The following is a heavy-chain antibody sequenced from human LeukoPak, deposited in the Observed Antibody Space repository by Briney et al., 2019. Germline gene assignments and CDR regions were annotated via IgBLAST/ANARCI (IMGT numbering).Heavy chain of an antibody. CDR1: GGSFSGYF. J-gene: IGHJ4*02. CDR3: ARAYKASPLHNAIDS. Sequence: SVTLSLTCAVYGGSFSGYFWSWIRQTPGKGLEWIGDIDHSGSTNYNPSLKSRVIISPDTSKSQFSLKVNSVTAADTAVYYCARAYKASPLHNAIDSWGQGTLVSVA. CDR2: IDHSGST. D-gene: IGHD1-14*01. V-gene: IGHV4-34*01.